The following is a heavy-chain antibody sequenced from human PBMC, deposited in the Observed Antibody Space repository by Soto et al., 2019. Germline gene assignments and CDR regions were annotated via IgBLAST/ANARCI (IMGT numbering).Heavy chain of an antibody. Sequence: GGSLRLSCAASGFTFSSYAMHWVRQAPGKGLEWVAVISYDGSNKYYADSVKGRFTISRDNSKNTLYLQMNSLRAEDTAVYYCARPAAADDYFDYWGQGTLVTVSS. D-gene: IGHD6-13*01. V-gene: IGHV3-30-3*01. CDR3: ARPAAADDYFDY. CDR1: GFTFSSYA. J-gene: IGHJ4*02. CDR2: ISYDGSNK.